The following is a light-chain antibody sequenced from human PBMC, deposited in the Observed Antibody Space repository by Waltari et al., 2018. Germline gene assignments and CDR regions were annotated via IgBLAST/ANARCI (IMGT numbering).Light chain of an antibody. Sequence: DIVMTQSPDSLAVSLVERTTINCKSSQILLYSSNNRKYLAWYQQKPGQAPKLLIYCASTRDSGVPDRFSGSGSGTDFTLTISSLQAEDVAIYYCQQYYSAPYTFGRGTKVEIK. CDR1: QILLYSSNNRKY. J-gene: IGKJ2*01. V-gene: IGKV4-1*01. CDR3: QQYYSAPYT. CDR2: CAS.